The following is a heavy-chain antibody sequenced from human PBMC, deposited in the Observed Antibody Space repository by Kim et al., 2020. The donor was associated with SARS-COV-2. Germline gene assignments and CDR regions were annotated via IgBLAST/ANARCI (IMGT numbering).Heavy chain of an antibody. Sequence: SETLSLTCTVSGGSITSHHWTWIRQPTGKGLEWIGRIVSSGSIPYNPSLQSRITMARDMSKNQFSLRLTSVTSADTALYYCARGGGAFDFWGQGTLVTVSS. J-gene: IGHJ5*01. CDR1: GGSITSHH. CDR3: ARGGGAFDF. V-gene: IGHV4-4*07. CDR2: IVSSGSI. D-gene: IGHD3-16*01.